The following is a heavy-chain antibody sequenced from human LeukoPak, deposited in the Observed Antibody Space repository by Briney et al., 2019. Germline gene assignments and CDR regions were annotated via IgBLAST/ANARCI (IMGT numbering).Heavy chain of an antibody. D-gene: IGHD4-17*01. CDR1: GFTFSSYW. Sequence: GGSLRLSCAASGFTFSSYWMHWVRQAPGKGLVWVSRINTDGSSTSYADSVKGRFTISRDNAKNTLYLQMNSLRAEDTAVYYCARAHNGDYGSFDYWGQGTLVTVSS. CDR3: ARAHNGDYGSFDY. V-gene: IGHV3-74*01. CDR2: INTDGSST. J-gene: IGHJ4*02.